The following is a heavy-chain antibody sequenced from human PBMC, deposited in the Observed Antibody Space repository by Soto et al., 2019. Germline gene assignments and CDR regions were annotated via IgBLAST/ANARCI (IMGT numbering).Heavy chain of an antibody. J-gene: IGHJ3*02. D-gene: IGHD3-22*01. Sequence: SETLSLTCAVSGASITHYYWNWIRQSPGKGLEWIVSFSSTGSTVYNPSLGSRVTISLDTSKNQSSLTLNSVTAADTAVYYCARSRYYDSSGYRALDAFDIWGQGTMVTVSS. CDR1: GASITHYY. CDR2: FSSTGST. V-gene: IGHV4-4*08. CDR3: ARSRYYDSSGYRALDAFDI.